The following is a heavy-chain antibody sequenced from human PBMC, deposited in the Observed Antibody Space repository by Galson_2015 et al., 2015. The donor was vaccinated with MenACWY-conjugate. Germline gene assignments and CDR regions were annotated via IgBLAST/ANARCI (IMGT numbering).Heavy chain of an antibody. CDR1: GFTFSNFN. J-gene: IGHJ3*01. CDR2: ISYDGNTQ. D-gene: IGHD4-17*01. V-gene: IGHV3-30*18. Sequence: SLRLSCAVSGFTFSNFNMHWVRQAPGKGLEWLTVISYDGNTQYYADSVKGRFTISRANSKNMLFLQMNSLRPEDTALYYCAKFATVSSNAFDVWAKGQWSPSLQ. CDR3: AKFATVSSNAFDV.